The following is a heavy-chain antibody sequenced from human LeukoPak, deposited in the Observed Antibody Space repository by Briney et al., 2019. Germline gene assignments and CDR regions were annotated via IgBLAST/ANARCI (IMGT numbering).Heavy chain of an antibody. J-gene: IGHJ4*02. CDR1: GFIVSSNY. V-gene: IGHV3-53*05. CDR3: ARDRGNGYNPFYFDY. CDR2: IFSGGST. D-gene: IGHD5-24*01. Sequence: GGSLRLSCAASGFIVSSNYMSWVRQAPGKGLEWVSVIFSGGSTYYADSVKGRFTISRDNSKNTLYLQMNSLRAEDTAVYYCARDRGNGYNPFYFDYWGQGTLVTVSS.